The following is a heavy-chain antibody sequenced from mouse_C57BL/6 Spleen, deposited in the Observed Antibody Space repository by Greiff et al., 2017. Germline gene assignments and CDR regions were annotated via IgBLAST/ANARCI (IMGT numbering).Heavy chain of an antibody. CDR2: IDPENGDT. D-gene: IGHD1-1*02. V-gene: IGHV1-82*01. J-gene: IGHJ1*03. CDR3: ARAKVGGLWDYDV. CDR1: GYTFNGAW. Sequence: VQLQQSGPELVRPGASVKISCTASGYTFNGAWMNWVKQRPGKGLEWIGWIDPENGDTKDNTKFQGKATMTADTSSSTAYMQLSSLTSEDSAVYYCARAKVGGLWDYDVWGTGATVTVSS.